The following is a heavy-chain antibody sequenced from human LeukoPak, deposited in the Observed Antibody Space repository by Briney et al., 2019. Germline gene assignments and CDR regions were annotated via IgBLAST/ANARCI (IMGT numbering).Heavy chain of an antibody. J-gene: IGHJ2*01. CDR1: GGSFSGYY. V-gene: IGHV4-34*01. CDR3: ARVPCSSTSCYRYFDL. D-gene: IGHD2-2*01. CDR2: INHSGGT. Sequence: SETLSLTCAVYGGSFSGYYWSWIRQPPGKGLEWIGEINHSGGTNYNPSLKSRVTISVDTSKNQFSLKLSSVTAADTAVYYCARVPCSSTSCYRYFDLWGRGTLVTVSS.